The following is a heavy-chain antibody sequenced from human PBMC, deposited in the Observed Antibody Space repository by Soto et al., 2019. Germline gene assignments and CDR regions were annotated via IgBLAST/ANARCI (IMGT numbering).Heavy chain of an antibody. CDR3: ARGGVRYFDRYGYYFDY. Sequence: KPSETLSLTCTVSGGSISSGGYYWSWIRQHPGKGLEWIGYIYYSGSTYYNPSLKSRVTISVDTSKNQFSLKLSSVTAADTAVYYCARGGVRYFDRYGYYFDYWGQGTLVTVSS. J-gene: IGHJ4*02. V-gene: IGHV4-31*03. CDR1: GGSISSGGYY. D-gene: IGHD3-9*01. CDR2: IYYSGST.